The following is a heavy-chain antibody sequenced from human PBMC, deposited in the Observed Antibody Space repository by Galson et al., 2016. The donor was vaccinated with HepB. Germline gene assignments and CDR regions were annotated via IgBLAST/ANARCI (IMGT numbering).Heavy chain of an antibody. D-gene: IGHD6-25*01. CDR3: ARGGGPAAAV. CDR2: IYSGGST. Sequence: SLRLSCAASGFTVSNNYMRRVRQAPGKGLEWVSLIYSGGSTYYADSVKGRFTIPRDNSKNNLYLQMNSLRDEDTAVYYCARGGGPAAAVWGQGTLVTVSS. V-gene: IGHV3-66*01. J-gene: IGHJ4*02. CDR1: GFTVSNNY.